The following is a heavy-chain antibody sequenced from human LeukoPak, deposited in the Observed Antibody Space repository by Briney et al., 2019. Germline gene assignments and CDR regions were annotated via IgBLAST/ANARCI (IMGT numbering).Heavy chain of an antibody. D-gene: IGHD3-22*01. V-gene: IGHV5-51*01. J-gene: IGHJ4*02. CDR2: IYPGDSDA. CDR1: GYSFSSYW. Sequence: GESLKTSCKGSGYSFSSYWIAWVRQMPGKGLEWMGIIYPGDSDARYSPSFQRQVTISADKSISTAYLQWSSLKASDTAMYYCARTSGDYYDSSGYYYPSDYWGQGTLVTVSS. CDR3: ARTSGDYYDSSGYYYPSDY.